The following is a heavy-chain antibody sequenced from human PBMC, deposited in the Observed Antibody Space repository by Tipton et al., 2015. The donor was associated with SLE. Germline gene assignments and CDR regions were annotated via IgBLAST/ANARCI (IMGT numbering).Heavy chain of an antibody. Sequence: TLSLTCTVSGGSLSSDIYYWGWIRQPPGKGLEWIGNVYHTGSTYYNPSLRSRVTISVDTSKNQFSLNLKSVTAADTAVYYCARDGFRFLEWPDGDYWGQGTLVTVSS. D-gene: IGHD3-3*01. V-gene: IGHV4-39*07. CDR2: VYHTGST. CDR3: ARDGFRFLEWPDGDY. CDR1: GGSLSSDIYY. J-gene: IGHJ4*02.